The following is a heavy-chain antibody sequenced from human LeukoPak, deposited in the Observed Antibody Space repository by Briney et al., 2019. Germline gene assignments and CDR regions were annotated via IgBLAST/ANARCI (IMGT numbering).Heavy chain of an antibody. V-gene: IGHV3-53*01. D-gene: IGHD6-19*01. J-gene: IGHJ4*02. CDR2: IYSGGTT. Sequence: SGGSLRLSCAASGFTVSSNYMSWVRQAPGKGLEWVSVIYSGGTTYFADSVKGRFTISRDNSKNTLDLQMNSLRAEDTAVYYCARRRSSGWYFDLWGQGTLITVSS. CDR3: ARRRSSGWYFDL. CDR1: GFTVSSNY.